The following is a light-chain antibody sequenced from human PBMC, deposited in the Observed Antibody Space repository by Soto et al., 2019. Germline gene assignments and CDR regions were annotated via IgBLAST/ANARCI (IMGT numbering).Light chain of an antibody. Sequence: SYELTQPPSVSVSPGQTATITCSGDELGDKYACWHQQKPGQSPVLVIYQDNKLPSGIPERFSGSNFGNTATLTISGTQAMDEANYYCQAWDSNTVIFGGGTKVTVL. J-gene: IGLJ2*01. CDR3: QAWDSNTVI. CDR2: QDN. CDR1: ELGDKY. V-gene: IGLV3-1*01.